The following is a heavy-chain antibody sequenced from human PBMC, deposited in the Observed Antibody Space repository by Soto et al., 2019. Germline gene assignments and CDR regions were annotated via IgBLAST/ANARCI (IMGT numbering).Heavy chain of an antibody. Sequence: GASVKVSCKASGYTFNAYYIHWVRQAPGQGLEWMGWLNPNTGATHYAQKFHGRVTMTSDTSINTAYMELSSLRSDDTAVYYCARDYNIRPPYSGSWTVAYWGQGTRVTVYS. CDR2: LNPNTGAT. CDR1: GYTFNAYY. D-gene: IGHD1-26*01. J-gene: IGHJ4*02. V-gene: IGHV1-2*02. CDR3: ARDYNIRPPYSGSWTVAY.